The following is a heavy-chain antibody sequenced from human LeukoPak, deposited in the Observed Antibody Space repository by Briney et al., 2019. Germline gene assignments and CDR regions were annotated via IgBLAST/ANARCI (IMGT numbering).Heavy chain of an antibody. CDR2: INPNSVNT. CDR1: GYTFTDYY. CDR3: ARGGGVSDRAFDI. J-gene: IGHJ3*02. V-gene: IGHV1-2*02. D-gene: IGHD2-8*02. Sequence: ASVKVSCKASGYTFTDYYMHWVRQAPGQGLEWMGWINPNSVNTNYAQKFQGRATMTRDTPISTAYMELSRLRSDDTAVYFCARGGGVSDRAFDIWGQGTMVTVSS.